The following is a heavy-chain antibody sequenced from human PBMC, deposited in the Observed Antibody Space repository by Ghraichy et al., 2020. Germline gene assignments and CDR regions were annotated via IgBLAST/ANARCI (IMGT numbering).Heavy chain of an antibody. Sequence: SETLSLTCTVSGGSISSSSYYWGWIRQPPGKGLEWIGSIYYSGSTYYNPSLKSRVTISVDTSKNQFSLKLSSVTAADTAVYYCARQSRGQEARTFDYWGQGTLVTVSS. J-gene: IGHJ4*02. D-gene: IGHD2-8*01. CDR3: ARQSRGQEARTFDY. CDR2: IYYSGST. V-gene: IGHV4-39*01. CDR1: GGSISSSSYY.